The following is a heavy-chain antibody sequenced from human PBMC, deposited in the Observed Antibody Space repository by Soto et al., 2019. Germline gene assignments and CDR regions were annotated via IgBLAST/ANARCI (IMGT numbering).Heavy chain of an antibody. V-gene: IGHV4-30-4*01. CDR3: ARRPKYSSSSGAFDI. CDR1: GGSISSGDYY. Sequence: SETLSLTCTVSGGSISSGDYYWSWIRQPPGKGLEWIGYIYYSGSTYYNPSLKSRVTISVDTSKNQFSLKLSSVTAADTAVYYCARRPKYSSSSGAFDIWGQGTMVTVSS. CDR2: IYYSGST. J-gene: IGHJ3*02. D-gene: IGHD6-6*01.